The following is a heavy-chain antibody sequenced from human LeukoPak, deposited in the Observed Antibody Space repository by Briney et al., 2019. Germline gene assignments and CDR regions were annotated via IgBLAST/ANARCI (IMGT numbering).Heavy chain of an antibody. D-gene: IGHD6-6*01. J-gene: IGHJ3*02. CDR3: AKVVFPGYSSSLVAFDI. CDR2: ISWNSGSI. Sequence: LTGGSLRLSCAASGFTFSSYAMSWVRQAPGKGLEWVSGISWNSGSIGYADSVKGRFTISRDNAKNSLYLQMNSLRAEDMALYYCAKVVFPGYSSSLVAFDIWGQGTMVTVSS. CDR1: GFTFSSYA. V-gene: IGHV3-9*03.